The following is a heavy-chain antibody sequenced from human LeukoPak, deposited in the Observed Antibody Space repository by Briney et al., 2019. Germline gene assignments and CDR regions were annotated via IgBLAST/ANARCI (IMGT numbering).Heavy chain of an antibody. D-gene: IGHD3-3*01. CDR1: GGSFSGYY. Sequence: PSETLSLTCAVYGGSFSGYYWSWIRQPPGKGLEGSGEINHSVSTNYNPSLKSRGTISVDTSKNQFSLKLTSVTASYAAVYYCARGDNYDFWSGPLAAFDIWGQGTMVTVSS. J-gene: IGHJ3*02. V-gene: IGHV4-34*01. CDR3: ARGDNYDFWSGPLAAFDI. CDR2: INHSVST.